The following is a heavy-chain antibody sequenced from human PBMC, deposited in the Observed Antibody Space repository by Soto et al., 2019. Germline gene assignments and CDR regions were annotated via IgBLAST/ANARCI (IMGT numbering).Heavy chain of an antibody. Sequence: SGTLSPPRTCSGGSISSFYWNLVRPAPGEGMRWTGYIDHTGSTNYNPSLKSRVTLSVDPSNNQYSLKLSSVTAADTAVYYCARGVLEWLLRDSYYYYMDVWGKGTTVTVSS. D-gene: IGHD3-3*01. CDR2: IDHTGST. V-gene: IGHV4-59*01. J-gene: IGHJ6*03. CDR1: GGSISSFY. CDR3: ARGVLEWLLRDSYYYYMDV.